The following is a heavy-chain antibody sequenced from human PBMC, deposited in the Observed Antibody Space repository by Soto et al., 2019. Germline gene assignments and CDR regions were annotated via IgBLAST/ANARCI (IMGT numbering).Heavy chain of an antibody. CDR2: ISYSGST. D-gene: IGHD2-2*01. CDR1: GDSISRNY. J-gene: IGHJ4*02. Sequence: PSDTLSLTCSVSGDSISRNYWGWIRQPPGKGLEWVGSISYSGSTFYNPSLKSRVTISMDTSKNQLSLRLTSVTAADTAVYYCARSYYAHPLDYWGQGTLVTVSS. V-gene: IGHV4-59*01. CDR3: ARSYYAHPLDY.